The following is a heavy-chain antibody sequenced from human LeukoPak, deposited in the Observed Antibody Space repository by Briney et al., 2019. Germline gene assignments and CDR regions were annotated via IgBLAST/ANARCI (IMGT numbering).Heavy chain of an antibody. Sequence: HSGGSLRLSCAASGFTFSSYEMNWVRQAPGKGLEWVSYISRSGNSIYYADSVRGRFTISRDNTKNSLYLQMNSLRAEDTAVYYCARDPSGSYYSTFDYWGQGTLVTVSS. J-gene: IGHJ4*02. CDR3: ARDPSGSYYSTFDY. CDR2: ISRSGNSI. CDR1: GFTFSSYE. V-gene: IGHV3-48*03. D-gene: IGHD1-26*01.